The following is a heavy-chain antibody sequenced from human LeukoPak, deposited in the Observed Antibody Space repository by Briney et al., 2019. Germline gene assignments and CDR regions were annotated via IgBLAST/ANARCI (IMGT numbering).Heavy chain of an antibody. CDR3: ARVGSSWSDY. J-gene: IGHJ4*02. CDR2: ISAYNGNT. V-gene: IGHV1-18*01. CDR1: VYTFTSYG. D-gene: IGHD6-13*01. Sequence: GASVKVSCKASVYTFTSYGISWVRQAPGQGLEWMGWISAYNGNTNHAPKLQGRVTMTTDPTTSTAYMELRSLRSDDTAVYYCARVGSSWSDYWGQGTLVTVSS.